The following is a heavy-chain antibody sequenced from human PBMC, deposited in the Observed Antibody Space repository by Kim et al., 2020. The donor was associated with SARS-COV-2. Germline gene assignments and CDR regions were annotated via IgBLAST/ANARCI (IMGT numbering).Heavy chain of an antibody. V-gene: IGHV5-51*01. Sequence: PSFQGKVTISADKSITTAYLQWSSLKASDTAVYYCARSFGGVILGWFDPWGQGTLVTVSS. D-gene: IGHD3-16*02. CDR3: ARSFGGVILGWFDP. J-gene: IGHJ5*02.